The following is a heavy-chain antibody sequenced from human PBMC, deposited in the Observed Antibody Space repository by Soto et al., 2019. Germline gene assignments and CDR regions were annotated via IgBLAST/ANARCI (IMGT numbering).Heavy chain of an antibody. CDR3: ARSLAAAGGYYYYYYGMDV. V-gene: IGHV4-31*03. CDR2: IYYSGST. Sequence: SETLSLTCTVSGVSISSGGYYWSWIRQHPGKGLEWIGYIYYSGSTYYNPSLKSRVTISVDTSKNQFSLKLSSVTAADTAVYYCARSLAAAGGYYYYYYGMDVWGQGTTVTVSS. D-gene: IGHD6-13*01. J-gene: IGHJ6*02. CDR1: GVSISSGGYY.